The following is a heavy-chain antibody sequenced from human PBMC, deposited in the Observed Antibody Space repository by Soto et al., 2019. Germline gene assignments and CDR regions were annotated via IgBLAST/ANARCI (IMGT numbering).Heavy chain of an antibody. J-gene: IGHJ4*02. CDR1: GYTFTRHA. CDR2: INAGNGNT. D-gene: IGHD2-15*01. CDR3: AKDTIVGFLAFCDY. V-gene: IGHV1-3*01. Sequence: VKVSCQAVGYTFTRHAMHWERQAKGQRLEWMGWINAGNGNTKYSQKFQGRVTITRDTSASTAYMELSSLRSEDTVVYYCAKDTIVGFLAFCDYWGQGTLVTVSS.